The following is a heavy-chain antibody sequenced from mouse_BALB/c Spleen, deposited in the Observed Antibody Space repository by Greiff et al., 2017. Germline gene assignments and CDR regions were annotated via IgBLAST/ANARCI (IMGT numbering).Heavy chain of an antibody. CDR2: INPSSGYT. Sequence: VKLMESGAELARPGASVKMSCKASGYTFTSYTMHWVKQRPGQGLEWIGYINPSSGYTNYNQKFKDKATLTADKSSSTAYMQLSSLTSEDSAVYYCAREGYLTGAMDYWGQGTSVTVSS. J-gene: IGHJ4*01. CDR1: GYTFTSYT. V-gene: IGHV1-4*01. D-gene: IGHD5-1*01. CDR3: AREGYLTGAMDY.